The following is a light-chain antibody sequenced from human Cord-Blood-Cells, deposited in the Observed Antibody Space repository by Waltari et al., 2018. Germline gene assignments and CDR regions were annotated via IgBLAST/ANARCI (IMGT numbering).Light chain of an antibody. V-gene: IGKV1-39*01. J-gene: IGKJ1*01. CDR1: QSISSY. CDR2: AAA. Sequence: DIQMNQSPSSLSASVVVRVTITCRASQSISSYLNWYQQKPGKAPKLPIYAAASLQSGVPSRFSGSGSGTDFTLTISSLQPEDFATYYCQQRYSTPWTFGQGTKVEIK. CDR3: QQRYSTPWT.